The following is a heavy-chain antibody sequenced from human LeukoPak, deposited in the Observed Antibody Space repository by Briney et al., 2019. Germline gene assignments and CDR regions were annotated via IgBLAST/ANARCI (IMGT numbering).Heavy chain of an antibody. CDR2: IYSGGST. Sequence: QPGGSLRLSCAASGFTVSSNYMSWVRQAPGKGLEWVSVIYSGGSTYYADSVKGRFTISRDNSKNTLYLQMNSLRAEDTAVYYCARWSGGFGELRGFDYWGQGTLVTVSS. CDR1: GFTVSSNY. J-gene: IGHJ4*02. V-gene: IGHV3-53*01. D-gene: IGHD3-10*01. CDR3: ARWSGGFGELRGFDY.